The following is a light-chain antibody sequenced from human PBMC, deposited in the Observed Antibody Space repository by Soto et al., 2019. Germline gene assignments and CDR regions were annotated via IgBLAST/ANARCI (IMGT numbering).Light chain of an antibody. CDR1: RSVLYSANNKNH. CDR3: QQYYSTPYT. Sequence: DIVMTQSPDSLAVSLGERATINCKSSRSVLYSANNKNHLGWYQQKSGQPPKLLFYWASTRESGVPDRFSGSGSGTDFTLTISSLQAEDAAVYYCQQYYSTPYTFGQGTKVDIK. V-gene: IGKV4-1*01. CDR2: WAS. J-gene: IGKJ2*01.